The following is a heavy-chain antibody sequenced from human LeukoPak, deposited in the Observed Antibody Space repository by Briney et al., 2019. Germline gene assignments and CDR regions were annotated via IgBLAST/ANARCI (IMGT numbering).Heavy chain of an antibody. V-gene: IGHV4-39*01. CDR1: GGSVRNSAYY. D-gene: IGHD3-3*01. CDR2: IHFSGST. CDR3: ASPAWDDFWSGLPENAFNI. Sequence: SETLSLTCTVSGGSVRNSAYYWGWIRQPPGKGLEWIGSIHFSGSTYYNPSLESRVTISVDTSRNQLSLKLRSVTAADTAVYYCASPAWDDFWSGLPENAFNIWGQGTMVTVSS. J-gene: IGHJ3*02.